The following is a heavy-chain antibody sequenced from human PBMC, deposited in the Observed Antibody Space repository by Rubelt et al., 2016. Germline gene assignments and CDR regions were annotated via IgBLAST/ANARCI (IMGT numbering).Heavy chain of an antibody. CDR3: ARGSVS. J-gene: IGHJ4*02. V-gene: IGHV3-30*04. CDR2: ISYEGSNK. D-gene: IGHD3-16*02. CDR1: GFTFSSYA. Sequence: QVQLVESGGGVVQPGRSLRLSCAASGFTFSSYAMHWVRQAPGKGLEWVAVISYEGSNKYYAGSVKGRFTISRDTSKNTLYLQMNSLRAEDTAVYYCARGSVSWGQGTLVTVSS.